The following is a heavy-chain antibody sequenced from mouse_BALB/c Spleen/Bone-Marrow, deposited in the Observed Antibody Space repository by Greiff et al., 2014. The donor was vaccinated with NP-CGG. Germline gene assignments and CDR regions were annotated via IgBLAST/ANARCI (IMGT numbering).Heavy chain of an antibody. V-gene: IGHV1-14*01. J-gene: IGHJ4*01. CDR2: INPDNDGT. D-gene: IGHD1-1*01. CDR1: GYTFTSYV. Sequence: VQLQQSGLEVVKPGASVKMSCKASGYTFTSYVLHWVKQKPGQGLEWIGYINPDNDGTKYNEKFKGKATLTSDKSSRTAYMELSSLTSEDSTVYYCARFGYYGSPYAMDYWGQGTSVTVSS. CDR3: ARFGYYGSPYAMDY.